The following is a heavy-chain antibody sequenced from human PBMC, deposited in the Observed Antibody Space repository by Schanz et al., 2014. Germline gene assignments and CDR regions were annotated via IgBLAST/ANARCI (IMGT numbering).Heavy chain of an antibody. CDR1: GFTFSNHA. J-gene: IGHJ4*02. Sequence: VHLLESGGGLVQPGGSLRLSCAASGFTFSNHALSWVRQAPGKGLEWVALISYDGSSKNHADSVQGRFTISRDNSKNALYLQMDSLRAEDTAVYYCARDGDFDYWGQGTLVTVSS. V-gene: IGHV3-33*08. CDR3: ARDGDFDY. CDR2: ISYDGSSK.